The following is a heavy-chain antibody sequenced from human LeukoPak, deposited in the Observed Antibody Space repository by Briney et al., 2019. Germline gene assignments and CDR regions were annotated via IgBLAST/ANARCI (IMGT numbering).Heavy chain of an antibody. J-gene: IGHJ4*02. CDR2: ISGSGGST. CDR1: GFTFSSYA. Sequence: GGSLRLSCAASGFTFSSYAMSWVRQAPGKGLEWVSAISGSGGSTYYADSVKGRFTISRDNSKNTLYLQMNSLRAEDTAVYYRAKGGLNWNYYYYWGQGTLVTVSS. V-gene: IGHV3-23*01. CDR3: AKGGLNWNYYYY. D-gene: IGHD1-1*01.